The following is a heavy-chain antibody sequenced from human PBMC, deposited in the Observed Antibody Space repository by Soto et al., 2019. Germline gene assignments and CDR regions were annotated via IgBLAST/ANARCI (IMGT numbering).Heavy chain of an antibody. V-gene: IGHV4-34*01. CDR1: GGSFSGYY. CDR3: ARPAIAAVVSAFDY. J-gene: IGHJ4*02. CDR2: INHSGST. D-gene: IGHD6-13*01. Sequence: PSEILSLTCAVYGGSFSGYYWSWIRQPPGKGLEWIGEINHSGSTNYNPSLKSRVTISVDTSKNQFSLNLNSVTAADTAVYYCARPAIAAVVSAFDYWGRGTLVTVSS.